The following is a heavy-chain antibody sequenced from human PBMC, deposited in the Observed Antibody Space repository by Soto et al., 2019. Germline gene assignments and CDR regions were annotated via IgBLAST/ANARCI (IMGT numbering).Heavy chain of an antibody. D-gene: IGHD6-19*01. CDR2: ISYDGSNK. J-gene: IGHJ4*02. V-gene: IGHV3-30*18. CDR3: AKVFGPSSGWYLDY. CDR1: GFNFSSYG. Sequence: QVQLVESGGGVVQPGRSLRLSCAASGFNFSSYGMHWVRQAPGKGMEWVAVISYDGSNKYYADSVKGRFTISRDNSKNTLYLQMNSQRAEDTVEYYCAKVFGPSSGWYLDYWGQGTLVTVSS.